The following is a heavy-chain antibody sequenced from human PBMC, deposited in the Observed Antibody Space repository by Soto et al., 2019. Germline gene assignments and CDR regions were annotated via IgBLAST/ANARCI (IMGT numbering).Heavy chain of an antibody. Sequence: SGPTLLNPTQTLTLTCTFSGFSLSTRGMCVSWIRQPPGKALEWPARIDWNDDKYYRRSLKTRLTISKDTSKNQVVLTMTNMDPVDIATYYCTRDHRTNSYGMDVWGQGTTVTVSS. J-gene: IGHJ6*02. CDR3: TRDHRTNSYGMDV. V-gene: IGHV2-70*11. CDR1: GFSLSTRGMC. CDR2: IDWNDDK.